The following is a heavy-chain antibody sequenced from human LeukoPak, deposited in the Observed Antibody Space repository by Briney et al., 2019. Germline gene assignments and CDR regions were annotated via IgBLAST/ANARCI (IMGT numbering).Heavy chain of an antibody. V-gene: IGHV3-53*01. CDR2: IYSGGST. D-gene: IGHD3-10*01. CDR1: GFPVSSNH. CDR3: AKDRGRLLWFGESKRGYYGMDV. J-gene: IGHJ6*02. Sequence: GGSLRLSCAASGFPVSSNHMSWVRQAPGKGLEWVSVIYSGGSTYYADSVKGRFTISRDNSKNTLYLQMNSLRAEDTAVYYCAKDRGRLLWFGESKRGYYGMDVWGQGTTVTVSS.